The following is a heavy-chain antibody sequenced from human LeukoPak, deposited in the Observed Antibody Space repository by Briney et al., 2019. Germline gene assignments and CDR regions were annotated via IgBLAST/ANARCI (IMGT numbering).Heavy chain of an antibody. Sequence: PSETLSLTCIVFGDSISSSSYFWGWIRQPPGQGLEWIASMSYSGNTYDNPSLKSRVTISLDTSKNELSLKLSSVTAADTAVYYCARHDLAVYDIFTGNSGAIDLWGQGTMVTVSS. CDR2: MSYSGNT. J-gene: IGHJ3*01. D-gene: IGHD3-9*01. V-gene: IGHV4-39*01. CDR3: ARHDLAVYDIFTGNSGAIDL. CDR1: GDSISSSSYF.